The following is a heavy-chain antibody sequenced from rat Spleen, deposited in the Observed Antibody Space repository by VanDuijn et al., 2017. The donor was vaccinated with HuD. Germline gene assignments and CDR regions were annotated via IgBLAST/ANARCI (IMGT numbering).Heavy chain of an antibody. D-gene: IGHD1-8*01. CDR1: GFSLNNYG. V-gene: IGHV2-13*01. J-gene: IGHJ4*01. CDR3: TRDRYSSYYFMDA. Sequence: QVQLKESGPGLVKPSLTLSLTCTVSGFSLNNYGVIWVRQPPGKGLEWMGLIWGNGNTNYNSALKSRLNISRDTSKSQVFLNMNSLQTDDTGTYFCTRDRYSSYYFMDAWGQGASVTVSS. CDR2: IWGNGNT.